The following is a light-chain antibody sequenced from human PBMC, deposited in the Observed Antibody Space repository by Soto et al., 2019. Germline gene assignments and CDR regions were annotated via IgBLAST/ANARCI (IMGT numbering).Light chain of an antibody. CDR1: QSVSSSY. CDR2: GAS. V-gene: IGKV3-20*01. J-gene: IGKJ4*01. Sequence: EIVLTQSPGTLSLSPGERATLSCRASQSVSSSYLAWYQQKPGQAPRLLIYGASSRATGIPDRFSGSGSGTDFTLTISRLEPEDSAVYYCQQYGSSLTLGGGTKVDIK. CDR3: QQYGSSLT.